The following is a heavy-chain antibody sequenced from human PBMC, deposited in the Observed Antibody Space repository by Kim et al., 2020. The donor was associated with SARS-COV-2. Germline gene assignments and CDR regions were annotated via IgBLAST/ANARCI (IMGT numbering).Heavy chain of an antibody. CDR2: IHQSGRT. CDR1: GDSISSNKW. CDR3: TFSTGWYRLDS. D-gene: IGHD6-19*01. Sequence: SETLSLTCAVSGDSISSNKWWTWVRQSPGGGLEWIADIHQSGRTNYNPSLRSRVTMSLDRSRSQFSLNLNSMTAADTAVYFCTFSTGWYRLDSLGQGILV. J-gene: IGHJ4*02. V-gene: IGHV4-4*02.